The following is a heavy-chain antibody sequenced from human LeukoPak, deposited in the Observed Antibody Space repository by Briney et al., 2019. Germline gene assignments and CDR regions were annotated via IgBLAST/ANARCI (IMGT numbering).Heavy chain of an antibody. V-gene: IGHV3-21*01. CDR2: ISSSSSYI. J-gene: IGHJ6*03. Sequence: GGSLRLSCAASGFTFSSYSMNWVRQAPGKGLEWVSSISSSSSYIYYADSVTGRFTISRDNAKNSPYLQMNSLRAEDTAVYYCAGIYGSYYYYYMDVWGKGTTVTVSS. CDR3: AGIYGSYYYYYMDV. D-gene: IGHD2/OR15-2a*01. CDR1: GFTFSSYS.